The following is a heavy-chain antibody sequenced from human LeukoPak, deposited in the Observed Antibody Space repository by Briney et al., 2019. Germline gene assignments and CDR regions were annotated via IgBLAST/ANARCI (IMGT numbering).Heavy chain of an antibody. CDR1: GFSFSSYA. D-gene: IGHD2-21*02. Sequence: GGSLGLSCAASGFSFSSYAMHWVRQAPGKGLEWVAVIWYDGGNKYYADSVKGRFTISRDNSKNTLYLEMNSLRAEDTAVYYCARGLTQIPRLATGLGHWGQGTLVTVSS. CDR3: ARGLTQIPRLATGLGH. J-gene: IGHJ4*02. V-gene: IGHV3-33*01. CDR2: IWYDGGNK.